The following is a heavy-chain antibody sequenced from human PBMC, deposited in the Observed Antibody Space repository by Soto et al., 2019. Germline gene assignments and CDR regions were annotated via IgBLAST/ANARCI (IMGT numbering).Heavy chain of an antibody. Sequence: PSETLSLTCTVSGGSISSSSYYWGWIRQPPGKGLERIGSIYYSGSTYYNPSLKSRVTISVDTSKNQFSLKLSSVTAADTAVYYCARRHSSGYKFDYWGQGTLVTVSS. J-gene: IGHJ4*02. V-gene: IGHV4-39*01. D-gene: IGHD3-22*01. CDR2: IYYSGST. CDR3: ARRHSSGYKFDY. CDR1: GGSISSSSYY.